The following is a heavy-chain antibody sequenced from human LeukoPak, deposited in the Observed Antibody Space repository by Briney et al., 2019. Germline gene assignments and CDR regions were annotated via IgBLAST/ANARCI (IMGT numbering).Heavy chain of an antibody. CDR2: ITGSSSDI. Sequence: PGGSLRLSCAASGLTFSSYSMNWVRQAPGKGLEWVSYITGSSSDIYYADSVKGRFTISRDNAMNSVFLQMNSLRDEDTAVYFCARNFDSWGQGTLVTVSS. J-gene: IGHJ4*02. CDR1: GLTFSSYS. CDR3: ARNFDS. V-gene: IGHV3-48*02.